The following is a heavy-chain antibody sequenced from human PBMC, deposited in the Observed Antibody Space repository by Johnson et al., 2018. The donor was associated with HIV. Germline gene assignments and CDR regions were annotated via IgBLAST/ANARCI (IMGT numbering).Heavy chain of an antibody. CDR1: GFTFSSYG. J-gene: IGHJ3*02. CDR2: MSYDGSNR. CDR3: ARDWEGYAFDI. D-gene: IGHD1-26*01. V-gene: IGHV3-30*19. Sequence: QVQLVESGGGVVQPGGSLRLSCAASGFTFSSYGMHWVRQAPGKGLEWVALMSYDGSNRYYADSVKGPFTISRDNSKNTLDLQMNRLRAQDTAVYYCARDWEGYAFDIWGQGTMVTVSS.